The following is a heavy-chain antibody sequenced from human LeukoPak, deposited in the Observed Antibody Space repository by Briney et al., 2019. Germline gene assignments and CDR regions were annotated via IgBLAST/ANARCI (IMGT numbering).Heavy chain of an antibody. D-gene: IGHD3-10*01. CDR3: AREITMVRGVISNWFDP. CDR1: GYTFTSYG. V-gene: IGHV1-18*01. CDR2: ISAYNGNT. J-gene: IGHJ5*02. Sequence: ASVKVSCKASGYTFTSYGISWVRQAPGQGFEWMGWISAYNGNTNYAQKLQGRVTMTTDTSTSTAYMELRSLRSDDTAVYYCAREITMVRGVISNWFDPWGQGTLVTVSS.